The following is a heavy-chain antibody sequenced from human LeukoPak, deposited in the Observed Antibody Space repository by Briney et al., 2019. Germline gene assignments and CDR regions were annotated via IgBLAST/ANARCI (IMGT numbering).Heavy chain of an antibody. CDR1: GGSISSYY. Sequence: SETLSLTCTVSGGSISSYYWSWIRQPPGKGLEWIGYIFYSGSTNYNPSLKSRVTISVDTSKNQFSLKLSSVTAADTAVYYCARHGGQSSGYYYWGQGNLVTVPS. CDR3: ARHGGQSSGYYY. D-gene: IGHD3-22*01. J-gene: IGHJ4*02. V-gene: IGHV4-59*08. CDR2: IFYSGST.